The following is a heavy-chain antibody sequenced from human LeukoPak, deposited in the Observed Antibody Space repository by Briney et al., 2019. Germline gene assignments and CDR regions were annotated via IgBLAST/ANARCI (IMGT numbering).Heavy chain of an antibody. Sequence: SETLSLTCTVSGFSITSGYYWGWIRQPPGKGLEWIANIYHSGSTYYNPSLKSRVTISVDTSKNQFSLKLSSVTAADTAVYYCARDAGEEAFDIWSQGTMVTVSS. CDR2: IYHSGST. V-gene: IGHV4-38-2*02. J-gene: IGHJ3*02. CDR1: GFSITSGYY. CDR3: ARDAGEEAFDI. D-gene: IGHD2-21*01.